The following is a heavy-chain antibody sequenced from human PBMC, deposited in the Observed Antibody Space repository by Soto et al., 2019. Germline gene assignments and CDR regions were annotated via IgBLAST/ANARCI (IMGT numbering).Heavy chain of an antibody. J-gene: IGHJ6*02. D-gene: IGHD6-13*01. CDR1: GYMFTSYW. Sequence: ESLKISCKGSGYMFTSYWISWVRQMPGKGLEWMGMIDPSDSYTNYSPSFQGHVTISTDKSISTAYLQWSRLKASDTDIYYCARHRGSSSLFMYVSDQGTTVAVSS. V-gene: IGHV5-10-1*01. CDR2: IDPSDSYT. CDR3: ARHRGSSSLFMYV.